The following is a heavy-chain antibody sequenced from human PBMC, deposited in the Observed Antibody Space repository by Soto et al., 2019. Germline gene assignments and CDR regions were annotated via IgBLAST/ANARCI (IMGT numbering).Heavy chain of an antibody. V-gene: IGHV1-2*02. CDR1: GYSLPNYY. CDR2: LNPETGST. D-gene: IGHD5-12*01. Sequence: QVQLVQSGAEVKMTGASVKVSCPASGYSLPNYYMNWVRQGSGQGLERMGWLNPETGSTKVAQKSQRRVPTTRDTSTSTAYIELSSLLSDDTAVYYCASEAGYDYGFDSWGQGTLVTVSS. J-gene: IGHJ4*02. CDR3: ASEAGYDYGFDS.